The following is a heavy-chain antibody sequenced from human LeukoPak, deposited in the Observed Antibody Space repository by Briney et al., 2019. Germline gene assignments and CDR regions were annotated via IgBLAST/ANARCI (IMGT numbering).Heavy chain of an antibody. Sequence: PGGSLRLSCAASGFTFSDYYMSWIRQPAGKGLEWIGRIYTSGSTNYNPSLKSRVTMSVDTPKNQFSLKLSSVTAADTAVYYCASAGLGSFDYWGQGTLVTVSS. D-gene: IGHD3/OR15-3a*01. CDR1: GFTFSDYY. CDR2: IYTSGST. J-gene: IGHJ4*02. V-gene: IGHV4-4*07. CDR3: ASAGLGSFDY.